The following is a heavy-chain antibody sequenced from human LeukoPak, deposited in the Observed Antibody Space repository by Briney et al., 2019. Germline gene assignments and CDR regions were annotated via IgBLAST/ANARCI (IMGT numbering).Heavy chain of an antibody. J-gene: IGHJ3*02. CDR1: GFTFSSYS. V-gene: IGHV3-48*04. D-gene: IGHD4-23*01. CDR2: ISSSSSII. Sequence: GGSLRLSCAASGFTFSSYSMSWVRQAPGKGLEWVSYISSSSSIIYYADSVKGRFTISRDNAKSSLYMQMNSLRAEDTAVYYCARDGNYGGNPDAFYSWGQRTMVTVSS. CDR3: ARDGNYGGNPDAFYS.